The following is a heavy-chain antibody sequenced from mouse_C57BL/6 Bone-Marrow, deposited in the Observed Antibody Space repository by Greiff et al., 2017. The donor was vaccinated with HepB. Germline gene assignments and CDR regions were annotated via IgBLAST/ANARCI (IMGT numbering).Heavy chain of an antibody. D-gene: IGHD1-1*01. CDR2: IYPRSGNT. V-gene: IGHV1-81*01. Sequence: VQLQQSGAELARPGASVKLSCKASGYTFTSYGISWVKQRTGQGLEWIGKIYPRSGNTYYNEKFKGKATLTADKSSSTAYMELRSLTSEDSAVYFCARKSITTVVEDYYAMDYWGQGTAVTVSS. J-gene: IGHJ4*01. CDR3: ARKSITTVVEDYYAMDY. CDR1: GYTFTSYG.